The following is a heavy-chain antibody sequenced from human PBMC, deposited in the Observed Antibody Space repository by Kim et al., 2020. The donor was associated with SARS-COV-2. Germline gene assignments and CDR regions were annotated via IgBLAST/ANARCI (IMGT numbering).Heavy chain of an antibody. CDR2: IWYDGSNK. V-gene: IGHV3-33*08. D-gene: IGHD6-13*01. CDR3: ARVVSSSWTEYHFDY. Sequence: GGSLRLSCAASGFTFSSYGMHWVRQAPGKGLEWVAVIWYDGSNKYYADSVKGRFTISRDNSKNTLNLQMNSLRAEDTAVYYCARVVSSSWTEYHFDYWGQGTLVTVSS. CDR1: GFTFSSYG. J-gene: IGHJ4*02.